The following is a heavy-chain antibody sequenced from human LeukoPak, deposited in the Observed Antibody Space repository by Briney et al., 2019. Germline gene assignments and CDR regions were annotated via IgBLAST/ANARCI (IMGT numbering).Heavy chain of an antibody. CDR3: ARDEAGTGYYYGMDV. J-gene: IGHJ6*04. CDR1: GFTFSSYS. Sequence: PGGSLRLSCAASGFTFSSYSMNWVRQAPGKGLEWVTSISSSSSYIYYADSVKGRFTISRDNAKNPLYLQMNSLRAEDTAVYYCARDEAGTGYYYGMDVWGKGTTVTVSS. V-gene: IGHV3-21*01. CDR2: ISSSSSYI. D-gene: IGHD6-13*01.